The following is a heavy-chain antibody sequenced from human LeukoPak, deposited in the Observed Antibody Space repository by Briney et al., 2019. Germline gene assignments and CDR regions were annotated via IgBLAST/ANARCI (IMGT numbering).Heavy chain of an antibody. J-gene: IGHJ6*02. Sequence: GGSLRLSCAASGFTFSSYGMHWVRQAPGKGLEWVAVIWYDGSNKYYADSVKGRFTISRDNSKNTLYLQMNSLRAEDTAVYYYARDYGLRYFDHYSPYYYYGMDVWGQGTTVTVSS. V-gene: IGHV3-33*01. D-gene: IGHD3-9*01. CDR2: IWYDGSNK. CDR1: GFTFSSYG. CDR3: ARDYGLRYFDHYSPYYYYGMDV.